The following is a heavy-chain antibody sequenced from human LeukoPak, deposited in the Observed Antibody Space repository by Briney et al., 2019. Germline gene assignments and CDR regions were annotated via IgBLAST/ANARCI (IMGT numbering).Heavy chain of an antibody. J-gene: IGHJ5*02. CDR1: GFTFSSYS. CDR2: ISSISSYI. Sequence: PGGSLRLSCAASGFTFSSYSMNWVRQGPGKGLEWVSSISSISSYIYYADSVKGRLTISRDNATNSLYLQMNSLRAEDTAVYYCARDSRYFDWLLANWFDPWGQGTLVTVSS. CDR3: ARDSRYFDWLLANWFDP. V-gene: IGHV3-21*01. D-gene: IGHD3-9*01.